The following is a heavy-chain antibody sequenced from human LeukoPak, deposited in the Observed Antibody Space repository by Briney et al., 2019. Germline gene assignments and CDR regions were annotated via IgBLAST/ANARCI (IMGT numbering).Heavy chain of an antibody. Sequence: GASVKVSCKASGYTFTGYYMHWVRQAPGQGLEWMGRINPNSGGTNYAQKFQGRVTMTRDTSISTAYMELSRLRSDDTAVYYCARSTCFDDWNCIYFQHWGQGTLVTVSS. CDR3: ARSTCFDDWNCIYFQH. CDR1: GYTFTGYY. J-gene: IGHJ1*01. D-gene: IGHD1-7*01. CDR2: INPNSGGT. V-gene: IGHV1-2*06.